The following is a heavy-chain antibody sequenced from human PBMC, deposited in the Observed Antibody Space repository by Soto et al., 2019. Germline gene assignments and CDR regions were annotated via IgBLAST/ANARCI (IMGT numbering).Heavy chain of an antibody. D-gene: IGHD3-3*01. CDR3: ARGGAFGVVIMEY. Sequence: QVQLQQWGAGLLKPSETLSLTCAVYVGSFSNYYWSWIRQPPGKGLEWIGEINHSGSTNYNPSLKSRVTISVDTCMHQFSLRLRSVTAADTAVYYCARGGAFGVVIMEYWGQGILVTVSS. CDR2: INHSGST. V-gene: IGHV4-34*01. CDR1: VGSFSNYY. J-gene: IGHJ4*02.